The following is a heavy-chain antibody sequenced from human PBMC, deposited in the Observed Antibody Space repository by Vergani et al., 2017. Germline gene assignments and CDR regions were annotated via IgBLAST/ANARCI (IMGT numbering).Heavy chain of an antibody. CDR1: GGTFSSYA. V-gene: IGHV1-69*01. CDR2: IIPIFGTA. D-gene: IGHD3-3*01. J-gene: IGHJ3*02. Sequence: QVQLVQSGAEVKKPGSSVKVSCKASGGTFSSYAISWVRQAPGQGLEWVGGIIPIFGTANYAQKFQGRVTITADESTSTAYMELSSLRSEDTAVYYCASTAFWSGYLQHDAFDIWGQGTMVTVSS. CDR3: ASTAFWSGYLQHDAFDI.